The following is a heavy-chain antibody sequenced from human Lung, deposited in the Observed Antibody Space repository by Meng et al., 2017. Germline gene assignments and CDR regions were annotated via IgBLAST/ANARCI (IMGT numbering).Heavy chain of an antibody. V-gene: IGHV3-23*01. D-gene: IGHD6-6*01. CDR1: GFTFSSYA. CDR2: ISGSGGST. Sequence: EVQLLESGGGLVQPGGSPRLSCVASGFTFSSYAMTWVRQAPGKGLEWVSSISGSGGSTYYADSVRGRFTISRDNSKNTVYLQTNSLRAEDTAIYYCVRRIEYSSSSGYWGQGTLVTVSS. J-gene: IGHJ4*02. CDR3: VRRIEYSSSSGY.